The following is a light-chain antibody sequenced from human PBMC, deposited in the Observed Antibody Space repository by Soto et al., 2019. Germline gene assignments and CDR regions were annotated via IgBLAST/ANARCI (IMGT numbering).Light chain of an antibody. J-gene: IGLJ3*02. CDR1: WSDVGGYNY. CDR2: EVN. V-gene: IGLV2-14*01. CDR3: SSFTSTNTWV. Sequence: QSALTQPASVSGSPGQSITISCTGTWSDVGGYNYVSWYQQHPGKAPKLMIFEVNNRPSGVSNRFSGSKSGNTASLTISGLQAEDEADYYCSSFTSTNTWVFGGGTKLTVL.